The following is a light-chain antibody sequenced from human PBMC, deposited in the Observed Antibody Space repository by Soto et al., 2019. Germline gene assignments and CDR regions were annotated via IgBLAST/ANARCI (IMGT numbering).Light chain of an antibody. Sequence: QSVLTQPASVSGSPGQSITISCTGTSSDVGGYNYVSWLQQHPGKVPKLIIYDVSSRPSGVSNRFSGSKSGNTASLTISGLQAEYEADYYCTSYTSINTNVFGGGTKVTVL. V-gene: IGLV2-14*01. CDR1: SSDVGGYNY. J-gene: IGLJ1*01. CDR3: TSYTSINTNV. CDR2: DVS.